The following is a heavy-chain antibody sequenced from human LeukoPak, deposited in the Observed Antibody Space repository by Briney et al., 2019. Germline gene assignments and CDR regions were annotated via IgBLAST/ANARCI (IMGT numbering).Heavy chain of an antibody. Sequence: GASVKVSCKASGYTFTSDINWVRQATGQGLEWMGWMNPKSGNTDYAQKFQGRVSMTRDTSIDTAYMELRSLRSDDTAVYYCARGAVRGDCSGGSCYFFDSWGQGTLVTVS. V-gene: IGHV1-8*01. CDR3: ARGAVRGDCSGGSCYFFDS. D-gene: IGHD2-15*01. CDR1: GYTFTSD. J-gene: IGHJ4*02. CDR2: MNPKSGNT.